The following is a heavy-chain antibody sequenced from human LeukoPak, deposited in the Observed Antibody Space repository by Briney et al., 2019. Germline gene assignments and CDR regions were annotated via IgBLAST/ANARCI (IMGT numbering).Heavy chain of an antibody. D-gene: IGHD3-9*01. J-gene: IGHJ4*02. CDR1: GGSISSGDYY. Sequence: SQTLSLTCTVSGGSISSGDYYWSWIRQPPGKGLEWIGYIYYSGSTYYNPSLKSRVTISVDTSKNQFSLKLSSVTAADTAVYYCASSLPRATYYGHILTGYYFFDYWGQGTLVTVSS. CDR3: ASSLPRATYYGHILTGYYFFDY. V-gene: IGHV4-30-4*01. CDR2: IYYSGST.